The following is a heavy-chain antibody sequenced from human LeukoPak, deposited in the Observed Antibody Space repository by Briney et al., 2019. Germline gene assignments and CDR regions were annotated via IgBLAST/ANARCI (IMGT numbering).Heavy chain of an antibody. V-gene: IGHV5-51*01. CDR3: ARRAVGCSGGSCYDY. J-gene: IGHJ4*02. Sequence: GESLKISCKGSGYTFTTYWIGWVRQMPGKGLEWMGIIHPDDSDTRYSPSFQGQVTISVDKSISTAYLQWNSLKASDTAMYYCARRAVGCSGGSCYDYWGQGTLATVSS. CDR1: GYTFTTYW. D-gene: IGHD2-15*01. CDR2: IHPDDSDT.